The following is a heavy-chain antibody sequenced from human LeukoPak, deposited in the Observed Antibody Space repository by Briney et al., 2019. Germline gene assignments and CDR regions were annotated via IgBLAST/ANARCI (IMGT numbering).Heavy chain of an antibody. Sequence: SETLSLTCAVYGGSFSAFHWNWIRQSPAKGLEWLGEMKQSGTPRYNPSLQSRVTLSVDKSKNQLSLNVRSVTAADTAVYYCASRPFLYGFRTYFDNWAQGTLVSVSS. J-gene: IGHJ4*02. CDR1: GGSFSAFH. CDR2: MKQSGTP. D-gene: IGHD3-10*01. V-gene: IGHV4-34*01. CDR3: ASRPFLYGFRTYFDN.